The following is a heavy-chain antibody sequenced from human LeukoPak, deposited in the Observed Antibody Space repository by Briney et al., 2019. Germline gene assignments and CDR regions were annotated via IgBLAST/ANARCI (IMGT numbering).Heavy chain of an antibody. CDR1: DYTFGTAW. J-gene: IGHJ3*01. V-gene: IGHV3-15*07. Sequence: GGSLRLSCAASDYTFGTAWMNWVRQAPWKGLEWVGRIKSKTDGGTTDHAEPVKGRFTISRDDSRNMLYLQMNSLKTEDTAVYYCTTSHRGVWGQGTMVTVSS. CDR2: IKSKTDGGTT. CDR3: TTSHRGV.